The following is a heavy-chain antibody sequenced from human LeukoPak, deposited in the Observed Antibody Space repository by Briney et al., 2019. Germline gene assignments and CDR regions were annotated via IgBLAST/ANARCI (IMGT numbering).Heavy chain of an antibody. CDR1: GGSISSSSDY. V-gene: IGHV4-39*01. CDR2: FFVSGST. D-gene: IGHD6-25*01. J-gene: IGHJ4*02. Sequence: SETLSLTCTVSGGSISSSSDYWGWIRQAPGKGLEWIGSFFVSGSTHYNPSLRSRATLFVDTSKNQFSLKLTSMTAADAATYFCARQFATAAADTRGYFDSWGQGTVVAVSS. CDR3: ARQFATAAADTRGYFDS.